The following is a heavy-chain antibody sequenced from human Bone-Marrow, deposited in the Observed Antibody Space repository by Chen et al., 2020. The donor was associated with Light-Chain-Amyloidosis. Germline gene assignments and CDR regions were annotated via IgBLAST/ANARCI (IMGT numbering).Heavy chain of an antibody. V-gene: IGHV1-3*01. CDR2: INAVNGNT. CDR3: ARVECTAYEHFDS. D-gene: IGHD2-8*02. Sequence: QVQLVQSGAEAKKAGASVKVSCKASGYTFTSYTIHWVRQAPGQRLEWIGWINAVNGNTKYSQTFHDRVTFTRDTSASTAYMELSSLRSDDTAVYYCARVECTAYEHFDSWGQGTLVTVSS. J-gene: IGHJ5*01. CDR1: GYTFTSYT.